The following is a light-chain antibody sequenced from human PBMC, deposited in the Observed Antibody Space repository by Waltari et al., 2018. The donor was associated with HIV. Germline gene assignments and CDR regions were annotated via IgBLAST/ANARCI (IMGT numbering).Light chain of an antibody. CDR3: QAWDSSTPV. CDR2: QNT. Sequence: SYEVTQPPSVSVPPGQTASITCSGDKLGNKYTSWYQQKPGQSPVLVIYQNTKRPSGIHERFSGSNSGNTATLTISGTQALDEADYYCQAWDSSTPVFGGGTKVTVL. CDR1: KLGNKY. V-gene: IGLV3-1*01. J-gene: IGLJ3*02.